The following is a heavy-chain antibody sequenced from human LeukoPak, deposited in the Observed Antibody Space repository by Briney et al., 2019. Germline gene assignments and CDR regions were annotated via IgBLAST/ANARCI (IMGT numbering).Heavy chain of an antibody. CDR2: INPNSGGT. CDR3: ARDAHNGYEFHDWFDP. V-gene: IGHV1-2*02. Sequence: ASVKVSCKASGYTFTDYYIHWVRPAPGQGLEWMGWINPNSGGTKYAQKFQGRVTMTTDTSISTAYMEMSRLTSDDTAVYYCARDAHNGYEFHDWFDPWGQGALVTVSS. CDR1: GYTFTDYY. D-gene: IGHD5-12*01. J-gene: IGHJ5*02.